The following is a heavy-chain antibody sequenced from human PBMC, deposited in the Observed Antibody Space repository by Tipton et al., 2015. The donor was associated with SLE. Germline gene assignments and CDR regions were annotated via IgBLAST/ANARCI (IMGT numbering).Heavy chain of an antibody. V-gene: IGHV3-23*03. CDR1: GFTFNSYW. CDR3: VSRVDWYFDL. Sequence: SLRLSCTASGFTFNSYWMNWVRQVPGKGLVWVSVIYSGGGASYADSVKGRTTFSRDDSKNMLDLEMNSLRVDDTAVYYCVSRVDWYFDLWGRGTLVTASS. J-gene: IGHJ2*01. CDR2: IYSGGGA.